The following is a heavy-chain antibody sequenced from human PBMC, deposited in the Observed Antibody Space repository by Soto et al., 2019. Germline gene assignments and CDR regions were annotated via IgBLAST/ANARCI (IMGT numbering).Heavy chain of an antibody. D-gene: IGHD2-21*02. CDR2: VTANGGST. J-gene: IGHJ6*02. V-gene: IGHV3-23*01. Sequence: EVQLLESGGGFVQPGGSLRLSCAATGFTFSVYAMTWVRQAPGKGLEWVSAVTANGGSTYSADSVKGRFTISRDKSNNTLFLQMNSLRAEDTAVYYCASLGVGDWANYYYYYGMDVWGQGTTVTVSS. CDR1: GFTFSVYA. CDR3: ASLGVGDWANYYYYYGMDV.